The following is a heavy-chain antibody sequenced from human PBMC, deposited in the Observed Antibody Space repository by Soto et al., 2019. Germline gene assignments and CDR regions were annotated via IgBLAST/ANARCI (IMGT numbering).Heavy chain of an antibody. Sequence: QVQLVQSGAEVKKPGASVKVSCKASGYTFTSYAMPWVRQDPGQRLEWMGWIHAGNGNTKYSQKFQGRVTITRDTAASTAYKGLSSLGSEDTAVYYCARGGSRYGYFDLWGRGLMVTVSS. CDR3: ARGGSRYGYFDL. CDR2: IHAGNGNT. D-gene: IGHD1-26*01. V-gene: IGHV1-3*01. CDR1: GYTFTSYA. J-gene: IGHJ2*01.